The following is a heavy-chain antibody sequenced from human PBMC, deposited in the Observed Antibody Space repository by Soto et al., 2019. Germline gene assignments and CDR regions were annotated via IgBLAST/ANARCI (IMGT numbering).Heavy chain of an antibody. D-gene: IGHD2-15*01. CDR3: ARGYCSGGNCYSGMDV. Sequence: ASVKVSCKASGGTFSTHAIIWVRQAPGHGLEWMGGIIPISGTTYYTQKFQGRVTITADEHTSTAFMELSSLRSEDTAIFYCARGYCSGGNCYSGMDVWGQGTMVTV. CDR1: GGTFSTHA. CDR2: IIPISGTT. J-gene: IGHJ6*02. V-gene: IGHV1-69*13.